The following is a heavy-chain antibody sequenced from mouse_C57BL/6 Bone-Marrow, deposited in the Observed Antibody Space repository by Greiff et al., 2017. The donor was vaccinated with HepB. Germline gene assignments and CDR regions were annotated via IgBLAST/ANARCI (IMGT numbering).Heavy chain of an antibody. CDR2: ISYSGST. CDR3: ARNGANYGSSYWYFDV. CDR1: GYSITSDY. Sequence: EVKLQESGPGLAKPSQTLSLTCSVTGYSITSDYWNWIRKFPGNKLEYMGYISYSGSTYYNPSLKSRISITRDTSKNQYYLQLNSVTTEDTATHYCARNGANYGSSYWYFDVWGTGTTVTVSS. D-gene: IGHD1-1*01. J-gene: IGHJ1*03. V-gene: IGHV3-8*01.